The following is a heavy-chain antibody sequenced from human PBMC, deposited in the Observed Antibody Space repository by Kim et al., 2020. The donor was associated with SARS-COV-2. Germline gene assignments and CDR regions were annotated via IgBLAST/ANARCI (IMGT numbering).Heavy chain of an antibody. J-gene: IGHJ5*02. CDR3: ARDKGAAIPNWFDP. D-gene: IGHD6-25*01. V-gene: IGHV1-2*02. Sequence: AQKFQGRVTMTRDTYISTAYMELRRLRADDTAVYYCARDKGAAIPNWFDPWGQGTLVTVSS.